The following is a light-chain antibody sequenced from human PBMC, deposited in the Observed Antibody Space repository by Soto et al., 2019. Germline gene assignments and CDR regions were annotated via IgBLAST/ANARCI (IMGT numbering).Light chain of an antibody. Sequence: EIVMTQSPDSLTVSLGERATINCKSSRSVLDNSDNKNYLAWYQQKSGQPPKLLIYWATTREFGVPDRFSGSGSGTDFTLTISSLQAEDVAVYYCQQYYSTPYTFGQGTKLEIK. V-gene: IGKV4-1*01. CDR3: QQYYSTPYT. CDR1: RSVLDNSDNKNY. CDR2: WAT. J-gene: IGKJ2*01.